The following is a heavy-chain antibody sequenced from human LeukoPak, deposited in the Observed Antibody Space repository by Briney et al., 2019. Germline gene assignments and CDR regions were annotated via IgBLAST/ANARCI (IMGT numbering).Heavy chain of an antibody. Sequence: PGGSLRLSCAASGFTVSSNYMSWVRQAPGKGLEWVSVIYSGGSTYYADSAKGRFTISRDNSKNTLYLQMNSLRAEDTAVYYCARDGENYYDSSGYDYWGQGTLVTVSS. CDR3: ARDGENYYDSSGYDY. D-gene: IGHD3-22*01. V-gene: IGHV3-53*01. CDR2: IYSGGST. J-gene: IGHJ4*02. CDR1: GFTVSSNY.